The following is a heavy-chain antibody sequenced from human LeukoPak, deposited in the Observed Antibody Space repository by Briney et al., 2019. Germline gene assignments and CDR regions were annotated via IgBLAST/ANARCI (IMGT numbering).Heavy chain of an antibody. CDR2: ISSSGRTV. CDR1: GFPFSDYY. J-gene: IGHJ4*02. Sequence: GGSLRLSCAASGFPFSDYYMSWIRQAPRQGLEWVSYISSSGRTVYYAVSAKGRFTLSRDNAQNSLYLQMNSLRAQDTALYYCVPPVVVITDYWGEGTLVTVSS. D-gene: IGHD3-22*01. V-gene: IGHV3-11*04. CDR3: VPPVVVITDY.